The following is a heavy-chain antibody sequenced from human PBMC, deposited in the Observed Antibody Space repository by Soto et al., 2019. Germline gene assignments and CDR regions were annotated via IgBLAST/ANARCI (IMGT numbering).Heavy chain of an antibody. Sequence: QVQLVQSGPEVKKPGSSVKVSCEASGGTFSNFAVNWVRQAPGQGLEWVGGIIPLFNVAKYAQKFEGRVTIVADDSTTTAYMDLSSLRSDDTAVYYCAAAGGDVLEYDYKATDGLDTGGQGTMVTVSS. CDR2: IIPLFNVA. CDR3: AAAGGDVLEYDYKATDGLDT. CDR1: GGTFSNFA. V-gene: IGHV1-69*01. D-gene: IGHD4-4*01. J-gene: IGHJ3*02.